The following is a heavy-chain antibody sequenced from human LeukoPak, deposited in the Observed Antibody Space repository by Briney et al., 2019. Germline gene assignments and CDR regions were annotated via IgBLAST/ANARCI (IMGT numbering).Heavy chain of an antibody. CDR1: GGAFSSYA. CDR2: IIPIFGTA. D-gene: IGHD3-3*01. Sequence: ASVKVSCKASGGAFSSYAISWVRQAPGQGLEWMGGIIPIFGTANYAQKFQGRVTITADESTSTAYMELSSLRSEDTAVYYCASYYDFWSGYYTNAFDIWGQGTMVTVSS. CDR3: ASYYDFWSGYYTNAFDI. J-gene: IGHJ3*02. V-gene: IGHV1-69*13.